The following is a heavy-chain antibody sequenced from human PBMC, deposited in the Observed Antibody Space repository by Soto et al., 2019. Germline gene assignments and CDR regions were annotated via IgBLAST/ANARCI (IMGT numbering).Heavy chain of an antibody. CDR1: GFTFSSYG. V-gene: IGHV3-30*18. Sequence: PGGSLRLSCAASGFTFSSYGMHWVRQAPGKGLEWVAVISYDGSNKYYADSVKGRFTISRDNSKNTLYLQMNSLGAEDTAVYYCAKDTRPDYYDSSGILSNWGQGT. CDR3: AKDTRPDYYDSSGILSN. D-gene: IGHD3-22*01. J-gene: IGHJ4*02. CDR2: ISYDGSNK.